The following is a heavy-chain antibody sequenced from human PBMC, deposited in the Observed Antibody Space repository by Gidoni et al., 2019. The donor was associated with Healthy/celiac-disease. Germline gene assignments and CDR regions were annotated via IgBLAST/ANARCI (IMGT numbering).Heavy chain of an antibody. Sequence: QVQLQESGPGLVKPSQTLSLTCTVSGRSISSCDYYWSWIRQPPGKGLEWIGYIYYSGSTYYNPSLKSRVTISVDTSKNQFALKLSSVTAADTAVYYCARERRGYSYAPVDYWGQGTLVTVSS. D-gene: IGHD5-18*01. V-gene: IGHV4-30-4*01. J-gene: IGHJ4*02. CDR2: IYYSGST. CDR3: ARERRGYSYAPVDY. CDR1: GRSISSCDYY.